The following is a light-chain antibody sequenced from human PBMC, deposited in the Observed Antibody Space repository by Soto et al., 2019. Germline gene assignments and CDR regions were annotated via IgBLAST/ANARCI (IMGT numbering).Light chain of an antibody. Sequence: QSVPTQPASVSGSPGQSITISCTGSSSDVGAYKFVSWYQQIPGKAPKLMIYDVSYRPSGVSNRFSGSKSGNTASLTISGLQTEDEADYYCNSYTTSDTWAFGGGTKLTVL. CDR3: NSYTTSDTWA. J-gene: IGLJ3*02. CDR1: SSDVGAYKF. CDR2: DVS. V-gene: IGLV2-14*01.